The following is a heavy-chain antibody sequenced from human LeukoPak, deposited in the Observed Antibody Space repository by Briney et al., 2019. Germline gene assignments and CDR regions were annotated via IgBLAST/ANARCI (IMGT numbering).Heavy chain of an antibody. CDR1: GFTFTSFA. CDR3: ARDAKCRY. CDR2: ISTSGASS. V-gene: IGHV3-21*01. D-gene: IGHD2-15*01. J-gene: IGHJ4*02. Sequence: GGSLRLSCAASGFTFTSFAMSWVRQAPGEGLEWVSSISTSGASSYYADSVKGRFTISRDNAKNSLYLQMNSLRAEDTAVYYCARDAKCRYWGQGTLVTVSS.